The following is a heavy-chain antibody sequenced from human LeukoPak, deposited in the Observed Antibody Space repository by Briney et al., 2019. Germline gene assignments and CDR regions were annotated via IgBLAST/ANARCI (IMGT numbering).Heavy chain of an antibody. J-gene: IGHJ5*02. V-gene: IGHV4-59*01. CDR2: IYYSGST. Sequence: SETLSLTCTVSGGSISSYYWSWVRQPPGKGLEWIWYIYYSGSTIYTPSLKSRVTISVDTSKNQFSLKLSSVTAADTAVYYCARSRSGYYPWGQGTLVTVSS. D-gene: IGHD3-22*01. CDR1: GGSISSYY. CDR3: ARSRSGYYP.